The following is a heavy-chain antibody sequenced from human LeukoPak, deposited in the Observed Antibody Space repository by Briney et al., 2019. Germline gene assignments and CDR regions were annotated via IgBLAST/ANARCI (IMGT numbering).Heavy chain of an antibody. V-gene: IGHV4-59*01. J-gene: IGHJ6*02. Sequence: PSETLSLTRTVSGGSISSYYWSWIRQPPGKGLEWIGYIYYSGSTNYNPSLKSRVTISVDTSKNQFSLKLSSVTAADTAVYYCARSTLLWFGEAMGGMDVWGQGTTVTVSS. CDR1: GGSISSYY. CDR3: ARSTLLWFGEAMGGMDV. CDR2: IYYSGST. D-gene: IGHD3-10*01.